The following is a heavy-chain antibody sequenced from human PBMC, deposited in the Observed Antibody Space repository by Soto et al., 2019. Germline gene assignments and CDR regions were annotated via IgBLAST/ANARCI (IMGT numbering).Heavy chain of an antibody. V-gene: IGHV1-69*06. Sequence: QVQLVQSGAEVKKPGSSVKVSCKASGGTFSSYAISWVRQAPGQGLEWMGGIIPNFGTANYAQKFQGRVTITADKSTSTAYMELSSLRYEDPAVYYCARALVVVPSASQIRYYYYGMDVWGQGTTVTVSS. CDR3: ARALVVVPSASQIRYYYYGMDV. CDR1: GGTFSSYA. CDR2: IIPNFGTA. J-gene: IGHJ6*02. D-gene: IGHD2-2*01.